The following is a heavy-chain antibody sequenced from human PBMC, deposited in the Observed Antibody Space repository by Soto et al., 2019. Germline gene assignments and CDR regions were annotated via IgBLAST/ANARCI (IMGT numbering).Heavy chain of an antibody. Sequence: SETLSLTCSVSGFAISRGYYWSWVRQPPGKGLEWIGSIYPSVSSYHNPSLATRLGLSIDASKNQFTLNLTSVTAADTALYFCAREKVGTTFFDNWGQGIQVTVSS. V-gene: IGHV4-38-2*02. CDR2: IYPSVSS. D-gene: IGHD2-21*02. CDR3: AREKVGTTFFDN. CDR1: GFAISRGYY. J-gene: IGHJ4*02.